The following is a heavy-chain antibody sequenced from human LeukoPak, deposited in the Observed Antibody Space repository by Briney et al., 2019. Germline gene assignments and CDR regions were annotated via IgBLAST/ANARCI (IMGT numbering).Heavy chain of an antibody. V-gene: IGHV4/OR15-8*02. J-gene: IGHJ4*02. D-gene: IGHD1-26*01. CDR2: ISLAGQT. Sequence: SETLSLTCGVSGGSISGTNWWSWVRQPPGQGLEWIGEISLAGQTNYNPSLNGRVTMSLDKSSNQLSLHLTSVTAADTATYYCSKESGPFCPFGYWGQGTLVIVSS. CDR3: SKESGPFCPFGY. CDR1: GGSISGTNW.